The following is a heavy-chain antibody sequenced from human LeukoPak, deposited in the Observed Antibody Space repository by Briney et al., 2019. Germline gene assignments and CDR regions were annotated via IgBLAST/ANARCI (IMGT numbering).Heavy chain of an antibody. CDR1: GGSISSYY. CDR3: ARHQGWRDGAFDI. J-gene: IGHJ3*02. CDR2: IYYSGST. D-gene: IGHD2-15*01. V-gene: IGHV4-59*08. Sequence: PSETLSLTCTVSGGSISSYYWSWIRQPPGKGLEWIGYIYYSGSTNYNPSLKSRVTISVDTSKNQFSLKLSSVTAADTAVYYCARHQGWRDGAFDIWGQGTMVTVSS.